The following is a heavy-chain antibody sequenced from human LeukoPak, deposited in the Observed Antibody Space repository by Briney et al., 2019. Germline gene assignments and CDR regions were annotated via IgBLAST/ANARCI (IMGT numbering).Heavy chain of an antibody. D-gene: IGHD2-2*01. Sequence: PSETLSLTCTVSGYSISSGYYWGWIRRPPGKGLEWIGSIYHSGSTYYNPSLKSRVTISVDTSKNQFSLKLSSVTAADTAVYYCARLRTYCTTTTCYESFDSWGQGTLVTVSS. CDR1: GYSISSGYY. CDR2: IYHSGST. CDR3: ARLRTYCTTTTCYESFDS. V-gene: IGHV4-38-2*02. J-gene: IGHJ4*02.